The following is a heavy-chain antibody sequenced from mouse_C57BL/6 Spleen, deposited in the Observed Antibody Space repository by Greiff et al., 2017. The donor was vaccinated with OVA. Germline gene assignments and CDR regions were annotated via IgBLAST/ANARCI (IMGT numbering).Heavy chain of an antibody. CDR1: GFSLTSYG. Sequence: QVQLQQSGPGLVQPSQSLSITCTVSGFSLTSYGVHWVRQSPGKGLEWLGVIWSGGSTDYNAAFISRLSISKDNSKSQVFFKMNSLQADDTAIYYCARGGYDWWYFDVWGTGTTVTVSS. CDR2: IWSGGST. D-gene: IGHD2-2*01. J-gene: IGHJ1*03. V-gene: IGHV2-2*01. CDR3: ARGGYDWWYFDV.